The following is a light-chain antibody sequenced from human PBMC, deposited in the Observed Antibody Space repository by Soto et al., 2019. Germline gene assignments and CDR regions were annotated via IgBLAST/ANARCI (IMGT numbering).Light chain of an antibody. V-gene: IGLV1-44*01. CDR1: SSNIGSNP. Sequence: QSVLAQPPSASGTPGQRVANSCSGTSSNIGSNPVNWFQQLPGTAPKLLIYGSNQRPSGVPDRFSGSKSGTSASLAISGLQSEDEADYYCAAWDDNLFGPVFGGGTKLTVL. J-gene: IGLJ2*01. CDR2: GSN. CDR3: AAWDDNLFGPV.